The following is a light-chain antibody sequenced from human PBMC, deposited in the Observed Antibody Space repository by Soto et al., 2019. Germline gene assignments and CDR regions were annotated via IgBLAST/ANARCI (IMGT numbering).Light chain of an antibody. Sequence: QSVLTQPASVSVSPGQSITISCTGTSSDVGSYNLVSWYQQHPGKAPKLMIYEGSKRPSGVSNRFSGSKSGNTASLTISGLQAEDEADYYCCSYAGSSTDVFGTGTKVTVL. CDR1: SSDVGSYNL. CDR3: CSYAGSSTDV. CDR2: EGS. J-gene: IGLJ1*01. V-gene: IGLV2-23*01.